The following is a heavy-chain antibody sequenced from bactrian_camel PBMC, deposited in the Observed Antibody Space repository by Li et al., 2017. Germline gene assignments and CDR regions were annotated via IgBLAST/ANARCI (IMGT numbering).Heavy chain of an antibody. J-gene: IGHJ2*01. V-gene: IGHV3S60*01. D-gene: IGHD5*01. CDR3: VDGRAYFEL. Sequence: HVQLVESGGGWVQPGGSLRLSCTASEFTFEDSDMVWYRRAPGNECELVSSISADGSTYYADSVKGRFTISRDNAKNSVYLQLNSLKPEDTAMYYCVDGRAYFELWGQGTQVTVS. CDR1: EFTFEDSD. CDR2: ISADGST.